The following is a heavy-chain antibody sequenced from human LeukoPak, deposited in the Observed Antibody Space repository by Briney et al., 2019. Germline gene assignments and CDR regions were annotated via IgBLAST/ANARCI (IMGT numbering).Heavy chain of an antibody. CDR2: IYTSGST. J-gene: IGHJ6*03. D-gene: IGHD4-11*01. CDR3: ARVVVSNYGNYYYYMDV. V-gene: IGHV4-4*07. CDR1: GGSISSYY. Sequence: SEILSLTCTVSGGSISSYYWSWIRQPAGKGLEWSGRIYTSGSTNYNPSLKSRVTMSVDTSKNQFSLKLSSVTAADTAVYYCARVVVSNYGNYYYYMDVWGKGTTVTVSS.